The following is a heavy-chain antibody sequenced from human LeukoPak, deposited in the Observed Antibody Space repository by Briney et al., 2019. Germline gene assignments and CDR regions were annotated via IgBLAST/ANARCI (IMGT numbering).Heavy chain of an antibody. V-gene: IGHV3-23*01. CDR2: LSGGGGNT. Sequence: GGSLRLSCAASGFTFSSYAMSWVRQAPGKGLEWVSALSGGGGNTNYADPVKGRFTISRDNSKNTLYLQMNSLRAEDTAVYYCAKRGYESSDLFDYWGQGTLVTVSS. CDR1: GFTFSSYA. D-gene: IGHD5-12*01. CDR3: AKRGYESSDLFDY. J-gene: IGHJ4*02.